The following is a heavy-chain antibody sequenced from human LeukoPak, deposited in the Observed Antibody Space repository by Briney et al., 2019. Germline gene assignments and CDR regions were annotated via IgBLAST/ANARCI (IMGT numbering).Heavy chain of an antibody. CDR2: ISISGRTI. CDR1: GLSVSDYY. V-gene: IGHV3-11*01. J-gene: IGHJ4*02. CDR3: ARDRLRIFGVVTYMFDY. Sequence: GRCLRLSCAPAGLSVSDYYVGSIRQAAGKGMEWVSYISISGRTISYADSVAGPFTISRDNAKNSLYLQMNSLRAEDTAVYYCARDRLRIFGVVTYMFDYWGQGTMVTVSS. D-gene: IGHD3-3*01.